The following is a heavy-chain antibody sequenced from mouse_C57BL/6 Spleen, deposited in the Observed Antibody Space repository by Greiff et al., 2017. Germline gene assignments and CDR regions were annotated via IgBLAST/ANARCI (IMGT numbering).Heavy chain of an antibody. CDR3: ARSPQATGFDY. Sequence: QVQLKQSGPELVKPGASVKISCKASGYAFSSSWMNWVKQRPGKGLAWIRRIYPGDGDTNYNGKFNGKATLTADKSSSTAYMQLSSLTSEDSAVYFCARSPQATGFDYWGQGTTLTVSS. D-gene: IGHD3-2*02. J-gene: IGHJ2*01. CDR2: IYPGDGDT. V-gene: IGHV1-82*01. CDR1: GYAFSSSW.